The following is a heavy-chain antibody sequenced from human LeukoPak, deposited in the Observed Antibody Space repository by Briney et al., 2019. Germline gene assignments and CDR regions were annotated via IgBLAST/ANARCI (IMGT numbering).Heavy chain of an antibody. D-gene: IGHD5-24*01. J-gene: IGHJ4*02. CDR2: IYYSGST. V-gene: IGHV4-39*06. Sequence: SETLSLTCTVSGDFISSSSYYWGRIRQPRGKGLEWLGRIYYSGSTYYPPSLKSQLTISVDTSQNEFALTLSSVTAAATALYCCASNAEEMATIRRIFDDWGQGTLVTVSS. CDR1: GDFISSSSYY. CDR3: ASNAEEMATIRRIFDD.